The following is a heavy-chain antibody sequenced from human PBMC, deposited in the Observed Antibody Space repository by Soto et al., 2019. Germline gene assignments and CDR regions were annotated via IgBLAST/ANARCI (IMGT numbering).Heavy chain of an antibody. D-gene: IGHD6-13*01. CDR2: ISSSSSYI. V-gene: IGHV3-21*01. J-gene: IGHJ6*02. CDR1: GFTFSSYS. Sequence: EVQLVESGGGLVKPGGSLRLSCAASGFTFSSYSMNWVRQAPGKGLEWVSSISSSSSYIYYADSVKGRFTISRDNAKNSLYLQLSALTAEETAVYCCARGGGGSWTQNYYYYGMDVWGQGTTVTVSS. CDR3: ARGGGGSWTQNYYYYGMDV.